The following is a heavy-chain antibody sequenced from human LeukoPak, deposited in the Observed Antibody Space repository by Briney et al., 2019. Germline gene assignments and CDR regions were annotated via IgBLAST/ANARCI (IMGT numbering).Heavy chain of an antibody. Sequence: SETLFLTCAVSGGSISSGGYSWSWIRQPPGKGLEWIGYIYHSGSTYYNPSLKSRVTISVDRSKNQFSLKLSSVTAADTAVYYCARGGIFATMSDAFDIWGQGTMVTVSS. CDR1: GGSISSGGYS. V-gene: IGHV4-30-2*01. CDR2: IYHSGST. J-gene: IGHJ3*02. CDR3: ARGGIFATMSDAFDI. D-gene: IGHD2/OR15-2a*01.